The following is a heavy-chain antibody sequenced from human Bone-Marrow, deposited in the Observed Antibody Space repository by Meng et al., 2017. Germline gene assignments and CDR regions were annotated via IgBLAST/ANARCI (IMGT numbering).Heavy chain of an antibody. J-gene: IGHJ4*02. D-gene: IGHD6-25*01. CDR3: ARGKDSSDYYIFAS. V-gene: IGHV1-8*02. Sequence: QGQLVRSGAEVKKPGSSVKVSCKASGGTFSSYAISWVRQAPGQGLEWMGGMNPNSGTAVYAQSFQGRVTMTRDTSTDTAYLELSSLRSEDTALYYCARGKDSSDYYIFASWGQGTLVTVSS. CDR2: MNPNSGTA. CDR1: GGTFSSYA.